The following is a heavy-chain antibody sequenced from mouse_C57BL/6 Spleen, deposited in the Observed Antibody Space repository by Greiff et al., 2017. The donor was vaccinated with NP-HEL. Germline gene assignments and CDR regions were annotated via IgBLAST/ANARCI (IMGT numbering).Heavy chain of an antibody. Sequence: EVQGVESGEGLVKPGGSLKLSCAASGFTFSSYAMSWVRQTPEKRLEWVAYISSGGDYIYYADTVKGRFTISRDNARNTLYLQMSSLKSEDTAMYYCTREGRNYGGPFDYWGQGTTLTVSS. CDR2: ISSGGDYI. J-gene: IGHJ2*01. D-gene: IGHD1-1*02. CDR1: GFTFSSYA. CDR3: TREGRNYGGPFDY. V-gene: IGHV5-9-1*02.